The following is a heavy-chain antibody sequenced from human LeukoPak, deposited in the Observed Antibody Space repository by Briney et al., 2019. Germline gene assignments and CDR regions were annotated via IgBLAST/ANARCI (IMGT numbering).Heavy chain of an antibody. Sequence: ASVKVSCXVSGYTLTELSMHWVRQAPGKGLEWMGGFDPEDGETIYAQKFQGRVTMTEDTSTDTAYMELSSLRSEDTAVYYCATEGRRYDSSGHAFDIWGQGTMVTVSS. CDR3: ATEGRRYDSSGHAFDI. V-gene: IGHV1-24*01. J-gene: IGHJ3*02. CDR2: FDPEDGET. CDR1: GYTLTELS. D-gene: IGHD3-22*01.